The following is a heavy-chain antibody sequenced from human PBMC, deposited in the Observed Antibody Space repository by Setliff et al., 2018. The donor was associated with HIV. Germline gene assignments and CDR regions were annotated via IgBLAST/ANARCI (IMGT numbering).Heavy chain of an antibody. CDR1: GFPFTDYY. D-gene: IGHD3-10*01. Sequence: PGGSLRLSCAASGFPFTDYYMSWVRQAPGKGLAWVSYISSSGSTINYADSVKGRFTISRDNAKNSLFLQMTSLRAEDAAVYYCASRGPAIEQLWFGYFDLWGRGTLVTVSS. CDR2: ISSSGSTI. CDR3: ASRGPAIEQLWFGYFDL. V-gene: IGHV3-11*04. J-gene: IGHJ2*01.